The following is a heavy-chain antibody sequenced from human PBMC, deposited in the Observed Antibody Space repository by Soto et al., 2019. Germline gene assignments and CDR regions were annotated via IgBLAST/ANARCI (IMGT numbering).Heavy chain of an antibody. J-gene: IGHJ4*02. CDR1: GFTFSSYG. CDR2: ISYDGSNK. D-gene: IGHD3-9*01. CDR3: RSYFDWVRGY. Sequence: PGGSLRLSCAASGFTFSSYGMHWVRQAPGKGLEWVAVISYDGSNKYYADSVKGRFTISRDNSNNILYLQMNSLKTEDTADYYCRSYFDWVRGYWGQGSPVTVSS. V-gene: IGHV3-30*03.